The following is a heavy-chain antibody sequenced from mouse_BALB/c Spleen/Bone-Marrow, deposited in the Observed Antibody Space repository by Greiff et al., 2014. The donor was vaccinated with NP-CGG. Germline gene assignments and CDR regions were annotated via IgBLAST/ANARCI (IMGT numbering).Heavy chain of an antibody. J-gene: IGHJ4*01. CDR2: IYPGNVNT. D-gene: IGHD3-3*01. Sequence: QVQLKESGPEQVKPGASVRISCKASGYTFTSYYIHWVKQRPGQGLEWIGWIYPGNVNTKCSEKFKGKATLTADKSSSTAYMQLSSLTSEDSAVYFCAREGDSYAMDYWGQGTSVTVSS. CDR1: GYTFTSYY. V-gene: IGHV1S56*01. CDR3: AREGDSYAMDY.